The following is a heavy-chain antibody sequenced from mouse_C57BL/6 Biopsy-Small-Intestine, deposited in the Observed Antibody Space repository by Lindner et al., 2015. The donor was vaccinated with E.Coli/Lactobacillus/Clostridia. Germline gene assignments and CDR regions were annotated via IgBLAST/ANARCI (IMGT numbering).Heavy chain of an antibody. J-gene: IGHJ2*01. D-gene: IGHD2-1*01. CDR2: IDPENGDT. CDR3: THPFYGTSYYFDY. Sequence: LQESGAELVRPGASVKLSCTASGFNIKDDYMHWVKQRPEQGLEWIGWIDPENGDTEYASKFQGKATITADTSSNTAYLQLSSLTSEDTAVYYCTHPFYGTSYYFDYWGQGTTLTVSS. CDR1: GFNIKDDY. V-gene: IGHV14-4*01.